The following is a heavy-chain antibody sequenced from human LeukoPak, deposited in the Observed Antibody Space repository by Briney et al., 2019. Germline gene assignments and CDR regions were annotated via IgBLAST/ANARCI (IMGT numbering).Heavy chain of an antibody. J-gene: IGHJ5*02. CDR2: IYYSGTT. V-gene: IGHV4-34*01. Sequence: SETLSLTCAVYGGSFSGYYWSWIRQPPGKGLEWIGSIYYSGTTHYNPSLESRVTISVDTSKNQFSLKLAPVTAADTAIYYCAKGAGGFSYYNWFDPWGQGTLVTVSS. CDR1: GGSFSGYY. CDR3: AKGAGGFSYYNWFDP. D-gene: IGHD5-18*01.